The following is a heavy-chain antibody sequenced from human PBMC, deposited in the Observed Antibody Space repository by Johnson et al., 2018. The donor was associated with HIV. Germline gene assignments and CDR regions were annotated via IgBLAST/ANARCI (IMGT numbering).Heavy chain of an antibody. CDR2: INWDGDST. D-gene: IGHD5-24*01. CDR3: ARDQRWWLQSPGAFDI. Sequence: EVQLVESGGGLVQPGRSLRLSCAASGFTFDDYAMHWVRQAPGKGLEWVSLINWDGDSTYYADSVKGRFAISRANSKNTLFLQMNSLRAEDTAVYYCARDQRWWLQSPGAFDIWGQGTVVTVS. V-gene: IGHV3-43D*03. CDR1: GFTFDDYA. J-gene: IGHJ3*02.